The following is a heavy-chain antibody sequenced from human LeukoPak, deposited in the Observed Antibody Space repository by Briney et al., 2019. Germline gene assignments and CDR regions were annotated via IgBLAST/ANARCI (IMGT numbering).Heavy chain of an antibody. D-gene: IGHD3-10*01. J-gene: IGHJ6*02. V-gene: IGHV3-7*04. CDR3: ARVAGSGSYYYYYYGMDV. CDR2: IKQDGSEK. Sequence: GGSLRLSCAASGFIFSNAWMSWVRQAPGKGLEWVANIKQDGSEKYYVDSVKGRFTISRDNAKNSLYLQMNSLRAEDTAVYYCARVAGSGSYYYYYYGMDVWGQGTTVTVSS. CDR1: GFIFSNAW.